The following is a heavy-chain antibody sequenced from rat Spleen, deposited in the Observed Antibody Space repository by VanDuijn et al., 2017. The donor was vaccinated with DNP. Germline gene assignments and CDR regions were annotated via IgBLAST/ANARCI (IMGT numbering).Heavy chain of an antibody. D-gene: IGHD1-11*01. V-gene: IGHV5S23*01. CDR3: TREGAFFDY. CDR1: GFTFSNYY. J-gene: IGHJ2*01. Sequence: EVQLVESGGGLVQPGRSLKLSCAASGFTFSNYYMAWVRQAPTKGLEWVASITNSGGSTYYRDSVKGRFTISRDNAKSTLYLQMDSLRSEDTATYYCTREGAFFDYWGQGVMVTVSS. CDR2: ITNSGGST.